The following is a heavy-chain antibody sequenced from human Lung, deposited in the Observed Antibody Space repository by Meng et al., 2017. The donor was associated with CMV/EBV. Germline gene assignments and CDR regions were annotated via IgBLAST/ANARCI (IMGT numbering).Heavy chain of an antibody. CDR3: TGDIVLMVGAFDS. D-gene: IGHD2-8*01. Sequence: GGSLRLSCTASGFTFADYAVHWVRQAPGEGLEWVGFIRTEGSGAATDYAASVKSRFTISRDDSNSVAYPQMNSLKTEDTAVYYCTGDIVLMVGAFDSWGQGTLVTFSS. J-gene: IGHJ4*02. CDR1: GFTFADYA. V-gene: IGHV3-49*04. CDR2: IRTEGSGAAT.